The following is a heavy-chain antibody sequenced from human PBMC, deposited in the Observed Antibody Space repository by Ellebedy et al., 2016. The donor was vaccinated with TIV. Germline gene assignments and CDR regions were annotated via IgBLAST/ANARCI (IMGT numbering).Heavy chain of an antibody. Sequence: GGSLRLSXAASGFIVYSNYMSWVRQAPGKGLEWVSVIYSGGSTYYRESVQGRFTISRDNSKNTLYLQMNSLRAEDTAMYYCALVSYGNDWHGGFDYWGRGALVTVSS. V-gene: IGHV3-53*01. D-gene: IGHD3-16*01. J-gene: IGHJ4*02. CDR2: IYSGGST. CDR1: GFIVYSNY. CDR3: ALVSYGNDWHGGFDY.